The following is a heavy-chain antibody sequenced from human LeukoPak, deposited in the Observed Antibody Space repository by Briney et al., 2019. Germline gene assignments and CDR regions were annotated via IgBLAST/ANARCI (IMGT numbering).Heavy chain of an antibody. CDR3: ASPKTPSGSYGDFDY. V-gene: IGHV3-7*03. CDR2: IKQDGSEK. Sequence: GGSLRLSCAASGFTFSSYWMSWVRQAPGKGLEWVANIKQDGSEKYYVDSVKGRFTISRDNAKNSLYLQMNSLRAEDTAVYYCASPKTPSGSYGDFDYWGQGTLVTVSS. CDR1: GFTFSSYW. D-gene: IGHD1-26*01. J-gene: IGHJ4*02.